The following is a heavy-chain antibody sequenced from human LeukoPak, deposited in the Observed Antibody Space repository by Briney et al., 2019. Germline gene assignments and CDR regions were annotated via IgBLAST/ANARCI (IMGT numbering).Heavy chain of an antibody. D-gene: IGHD6-13*01. J-gene: IGHJ5*02. V-gene: IGHV3-21*01. CDR1: GFTFSSYS. CDR2: ISSSSSYI. Sequence: PGRSLRLSCAASGFTFSSYSMNWVRQAPGKGLEWVSSISSSSSYIYYADSVKGRFTISRDNAKNSLYLQMNSLRAEDTAVYYCARDRIAAAGTVDWFDPWGQGTLVTVSS. CDR3: ARDRIAAAGTVDWFDP.